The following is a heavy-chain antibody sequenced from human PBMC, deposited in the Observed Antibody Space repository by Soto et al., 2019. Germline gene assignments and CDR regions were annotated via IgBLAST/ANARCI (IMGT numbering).Heavy chain of an antibody. J-gene: IGHJ4*02. CDR1: GYTFTGYL. Sequence: ASVKVSCKASGYTFTGYLMHWVRQAPGQGLEWMGWINTNNGGTNSAQKFQGRVTMTMDTSINTAYMELSSLRSDDTAVYYCARVWEVVVVANYWGQGTLVTVS. V-gene: IGHV1-2*02. D-gene: IGHD2-15*01. CDR2: INTNNGGT. CDR3: ARVWEVVVVANY.